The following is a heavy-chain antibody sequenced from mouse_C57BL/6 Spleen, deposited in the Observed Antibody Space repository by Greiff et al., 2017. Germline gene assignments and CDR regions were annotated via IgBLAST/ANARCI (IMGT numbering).Heavy chain of an antibody. D-gene: IGHD3-2*02. CDR3: ASRGELRPFAY. V-gene: IGHV1-82*01. Sequence: VQLQQSGPELVKPGASVKISCKASGYAFSSSWMNWVKQRPGKGLEWIGRIYPGDGDTNYNGKFKGKATLTADKSSSTAYMQLSSLTSEDSAVYFCASRGELRPFAYWGQGTLVTVSA. CDR1: GYAFSSSW. CDR2: IYPGDGDT. J-gene: IGHJ3*01.